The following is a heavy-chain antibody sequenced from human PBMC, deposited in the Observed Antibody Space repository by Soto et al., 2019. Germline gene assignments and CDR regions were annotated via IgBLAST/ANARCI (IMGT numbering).Heavy chain of an antibody. D-gene: IGHD3-10*01. CDR3: ASRARGAYYYYMDV. J-gene: IGHJ6*03. CDR1: GGSISSSSYY. V-gene: IGHV4-39*01. Sequence: QLQLQESGPGLVKPSETLSLTCTVSGGSISSSSYYWGWIRQPPGKGLEWIGSIYYSGSTYYNPSLKSRVTISVDTSKNQFSLKLSSVTAADTAVYYCASRARGAYYYYMDVWGKGTTVTVSS. CDR2: IYYSGST.